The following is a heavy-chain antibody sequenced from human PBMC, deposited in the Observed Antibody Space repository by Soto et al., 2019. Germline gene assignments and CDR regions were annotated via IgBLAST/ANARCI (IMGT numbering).Heavy chain of an antibody. CDR1: GGSMNTYY. V-gene: IGHV4-59*08. CDR2: IYYSGST. CDR3: ARLGGYYQAFDQ. J-gene: IGHJ4*02. D-gene: IGHD3-22*01. Sequence: SETLSLTCTVSGGSMNTYYWGWFRQPPGKGLEWVGYIYYSGSTTYSPSLKSRVTISVDTSKNQFSLKLDSVTAADAAVYYCARLGGYYQAFDQWGQGSLVTVS.